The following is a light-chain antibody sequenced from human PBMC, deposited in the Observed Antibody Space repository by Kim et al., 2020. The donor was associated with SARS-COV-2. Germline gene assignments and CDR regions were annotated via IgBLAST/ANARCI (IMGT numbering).Light chain of an antibody. J-gene: IGLJ3*02. CDR3: QAWDSSNWV. V-gene: IGLV3-1*01. Sequence: SYELTQPPSVSVSPGQTASITCSGDKLGDKSTCWYQQKPGQSPVVVIYQATKRPSGIPERFSGSNSGNTVTLTISGTQATDEADYYCQAWDSSNWVFGGGTKLTVL. CDR1: KLGDKS. CDR2: QAT.